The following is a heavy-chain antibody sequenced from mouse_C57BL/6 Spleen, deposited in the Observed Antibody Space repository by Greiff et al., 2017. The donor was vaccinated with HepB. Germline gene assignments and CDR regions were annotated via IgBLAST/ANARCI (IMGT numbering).Heavy chain of an antibody. V-gene: IGHV1-53*01. J-gene: IGHJ2*01. CDR2: INPSNGGT. D-gene: IGHD3-3*01. Sequence: QVQLKESGPELVKPGASVKISCKASGYAFSSSWMNWVKQRPGQGLEWIGNINPSNGGTNYNEKFKSKATLTVDKSSSTAYMQLSSLTSEDSAVYYCARRGTELDYWGQGTTLTVSS. CDR3: ARRGTELDY. CDR1: GYAFSSSW.